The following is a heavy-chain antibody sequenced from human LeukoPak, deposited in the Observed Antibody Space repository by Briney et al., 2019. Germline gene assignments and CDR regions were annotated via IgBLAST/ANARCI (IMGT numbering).Heavy chain of an antibody. J-gene: IGHJ4*02. V-gene: IGHV3-43D*03. CDR2: INWDGGST. D-gene: IGHD2-15*01. CDR1: GFTFSSYA. CDR3: AKDSRGYCSGGSCYVFDY. Sequence: GGSLRLSCAASGFTFSSYAMSWVRQAPGKGLEWVSLINWDGGSTYYADSVKGRFTISRDNRKNSLYLQMNSLRAEDTALYYCAKDSRGYCSGGSCYVFDYWGQGTLVTVSS.